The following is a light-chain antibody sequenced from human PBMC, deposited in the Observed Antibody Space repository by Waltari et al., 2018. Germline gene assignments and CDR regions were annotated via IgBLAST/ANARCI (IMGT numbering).Light chain of an antibody. J-gene: IGKJ4*01. CDR2: GAS. Sequence: EIVMTQSPATLYVSPGERATLSSRASQSVSSNLAWYQQKTGQAPRPLLNGASTRANGIPARFRGSGSGTEVTLTISSMQSEDFAVYYCQQYNNWPPVTFGGGTKVEIK. CDR1: QSVSSN. CDR3: QQYNNWPPVT. V-gene: IGKV3-15*01.